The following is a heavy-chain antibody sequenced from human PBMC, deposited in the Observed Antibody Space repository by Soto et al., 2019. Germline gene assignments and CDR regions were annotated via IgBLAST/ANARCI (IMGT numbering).Heavy chain of an antibody. Sequence: QVQLVESGGGLVKPGGSLRLSCAASGFTFSDYYMIWIRPAPGKGLKWVSYISSSSSYTNYEDSVKGRFTISRDNAKNSLYLQRNSLRADDTPVYYCARVRALAADGMDVWGQGTTGTVSS. CDR3: ARVRALAADGMDV. D-gene: IGHD6-19*01. CDR2: ISSSSSYT. J-gene: IGHJ6*02. CDR1: GFTFSDYY. V-gene: IGHV3-11*05.